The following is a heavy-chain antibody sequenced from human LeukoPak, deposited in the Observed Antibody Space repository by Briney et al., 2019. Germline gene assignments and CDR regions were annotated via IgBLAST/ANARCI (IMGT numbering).Heavy chain of an antibody. CDR2: IYTSVST. J-gene: IGHJ4*02. V-gene: IGHV4-4*07. Sequence: SETLSLTCTVSGGSISSYYWSWIRQPAGKGLECIGRIYTSVSTNCNPSLKSRVTMSVDTSKSQFSLKLSSVTAADTAVYYCARAPNPRYSSGWYSFDYWGQGTLVTVSS. D-gene: IGHD6-19*01. CDR1: GGSISSYY. CDR3: ARAPNPRYSSGWYSFDY.